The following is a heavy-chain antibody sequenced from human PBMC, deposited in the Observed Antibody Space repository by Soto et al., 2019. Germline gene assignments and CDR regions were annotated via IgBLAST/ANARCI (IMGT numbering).Heavy chain of an antibody. CDR1: GGTFSDSV. CDR3: ARGRDGSNYYFDY. D-gene: IGHD3-10*01. Sequence: QVQLVQSGPEVKKPGSSVKVSCKASGGTFSDSVTSWVRQAPGQGLEWMGGIVPIFGKANLAEKFQDRVTITADESTSTAYMKLTSLRSEGTAVYYCARGRDGSNYYFDYWGQGTLVTVSS. CDR2: IVPIFGKA. J-gene: IGHJ4*02. V-gene: IGHV1-69*01.